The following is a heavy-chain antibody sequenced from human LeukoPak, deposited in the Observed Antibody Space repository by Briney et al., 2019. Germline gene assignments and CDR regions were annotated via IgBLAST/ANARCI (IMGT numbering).Heavy chain of an antibody. D-gene: IGHD5-12*01. J-gene: IGHJ4*02. CDR3: ARAKRGYSGYDYRFDY. Sequence: SETLSPTCAVYGGSFSGYYWSWIRQPPGKGLEWIGEINHSGSTNYNPSLKSRVTISVDTSKNQFSLKLSSVTAADTAVYYCARAKRGYSGYDYRFDYWGQGTLVTVSS. CDR2: INHSGST. CDR1: GGSFSGYY. V-gene: IGHV4-34*01.